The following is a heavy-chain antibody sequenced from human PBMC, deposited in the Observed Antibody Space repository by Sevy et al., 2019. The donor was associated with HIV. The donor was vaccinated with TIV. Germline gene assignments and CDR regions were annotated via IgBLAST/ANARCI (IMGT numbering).Heavy chain of an antibody. CDR1: GFTFSNHA. CDR2: IWFDGSNK. D-gene: IGHD3-22*01. V-gene: IGHV3-33*01. J-gene: IGHJ4*02. CDR3: ARAGWDPDYYDMAY. Sequence: GSLRLSCAASGFTFSNHAMHWVRQAPGKGLEWVAAIWFDGSNKYYADSVKGRFTISRDNSQNTLYLEMNSLRVEDTAVYYCARAGWDPDYYDMAYWGQGTLVTVSS.